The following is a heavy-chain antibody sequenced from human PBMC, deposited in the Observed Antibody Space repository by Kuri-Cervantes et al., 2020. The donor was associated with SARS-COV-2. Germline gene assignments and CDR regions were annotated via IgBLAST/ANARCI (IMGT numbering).Heavy chain of an antibody. CDR1: VGTFSSYA. D-gene: IGHD6-13*01. J-gene: IGHJ6*03. V-gene: IGHV1-69*04. CDR2: IIPILGTA. Sequence: SVKVSCKASVGTFSSYAISWVRQAPGQGLEWMGRIIPILGTANYAQKFQGRVTITADKSTSTAYMELSSLRSEDTAVYYCARDREQLVARAYYYYYMDVWGKGTTVTVSS. CDR3: ARDREQLVARAYYYYYMDV.